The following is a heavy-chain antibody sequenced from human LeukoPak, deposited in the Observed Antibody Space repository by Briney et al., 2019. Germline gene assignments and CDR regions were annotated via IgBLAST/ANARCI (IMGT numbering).Heavy chain of an antibody. V-gene: IGHV3-30*02. CDR1: GFTFSSYW. D-gene: IGHD2-21*02. CDR2: VRSDGSDK. Sequence: GGSLRLSCAASGFTFSSYWMHWVRQAPGKGLEWVTFVRSDGSDKYYADSVKGRFTFSRDNSKNTVYLQMNSLRPEDTAVYYCVRDRDWAFDYWGQGSLVTVSS. J-gene: IGHJ4*02. CDR3: VRDRDWAFDY.